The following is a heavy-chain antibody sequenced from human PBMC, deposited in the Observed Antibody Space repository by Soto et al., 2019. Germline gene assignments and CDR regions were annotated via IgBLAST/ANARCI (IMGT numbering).Heavy chain of an antibody. J-gene: IGHJ4*02. D-gene: IGHD3-16*01. Sequence: LRLSCAVSGFNVLSYWMSWVRQAPGKGLEWVASVKEDGSELYYLHSVRGRFSISRDSAGNALHLTMNYLSAEDTGVYFCARDIGFDYVNWGQGIPVTVSS. V-gene: IGHV3-7*01. CDR2: VKEDGSEL. CDR3: ARDIGFDYVN. CDR1: GFNVLSYW.